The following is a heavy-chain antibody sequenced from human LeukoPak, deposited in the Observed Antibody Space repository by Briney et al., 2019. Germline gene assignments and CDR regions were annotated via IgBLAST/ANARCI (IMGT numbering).Heavy chain of an antibody. CDR2: ISSTDAGT. J-gene: IGHJ4*02. CDR1: GFTFSRYS. V-gene: IGHV3-23*01. Sequence: GGSLRLSCAASGFTFSRYSMNWVRQAPGKGLEWVSAISSTDAGTYHADSVRGRFTISRDSSKNTLYLQMNSLRAEDAAVYYCAKAPVTSCRGAYCYPFDYWGQGTLVTVSS. D-gene: IGHD2-21*01. CDR3: AKAPVTSCRGAYCYPFDY.